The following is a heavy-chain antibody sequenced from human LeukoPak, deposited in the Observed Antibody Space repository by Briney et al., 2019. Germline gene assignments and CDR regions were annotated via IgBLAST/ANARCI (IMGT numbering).Heavy chain of an antibody. Sequence: GGPLRLSCTASGFTFSSYWMHWVRQAPGKGLLWVSRINGDGSSTNYADSVKGRFTISRDNAKNTVYLQMNSLRVGDTAVYYCARGGGSSGWYGVDYWGQGTLVTVSS. D-gene: IGHD6-19*01. V-gene: IGHV3-74*01. CDR1: GFTFSSYW. CDR2: INGDGSST. CDR3: ARGGGSSGWYGVDY. J-gene: IGHJ4*02.